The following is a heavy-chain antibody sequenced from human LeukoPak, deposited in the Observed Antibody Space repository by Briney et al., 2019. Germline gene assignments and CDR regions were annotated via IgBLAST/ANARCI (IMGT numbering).Heavy chain of an antibody. CDR1: GGSISSSSYY. J-gene: IGHJ4*02. CDR2: IYYSGST. Sequence: SETLSLTCTVPGGSISSSSYYWGWIRHPPGKGLEWIGSIYYSGSTYYNPSLKSRVTISVDTSKNQFSLKLSSVTAADTAVYYCARTKRGYSYGFDYWGQGTLITVSS. D-gene: IGHD5-18*01. V-gene: IGHV4-39*07. CDR3: ARTKRGYSYGFDY.